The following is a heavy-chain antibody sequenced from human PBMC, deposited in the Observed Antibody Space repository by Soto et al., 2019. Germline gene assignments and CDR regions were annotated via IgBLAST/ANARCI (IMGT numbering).Heavy chain of an antibody. Sequence: GGSLRLSCAASGFTFSTYGMHWVRQGPGKGLEWVALISYDGSNKYYGDSVKGRFTISRDNSKNTLYLQMNSLRAEDTAVYYCARAYSSAWYLWFDPWGQGTLVTVSS. V-gene: IGHV3-30*03. CDR1: GFTFSTYG. CDR2: ISYDGSNK. D-gene: IGHD6-19*01. CDR3: ARAYSSAWYLWFDP. J-gene: IGHJ5*02.